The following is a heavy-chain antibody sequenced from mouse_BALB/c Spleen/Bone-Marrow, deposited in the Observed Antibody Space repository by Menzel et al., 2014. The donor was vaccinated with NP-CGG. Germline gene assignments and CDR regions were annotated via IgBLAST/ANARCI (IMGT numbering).Heavy chain of an antibody. J-gene: IGHJ1*01. Sequence: EVQVEESGGGLVQPGGSLKLSCAASGFAFSRYWMSWVRQAPGQGLEWIGEINPDSSTINYTPSLKDKFIISRDNAKNTLYLQMSKVRSEDTALYYCASLNYYGNLFVWGAGTTVTVSS. CDR1: GFAFSRYW. V-gene: IGHV4-1*02. D-gene: IGHD1-1*01. CDR2: INPDSSTI. CDR3: ASLNYYGNLFV.